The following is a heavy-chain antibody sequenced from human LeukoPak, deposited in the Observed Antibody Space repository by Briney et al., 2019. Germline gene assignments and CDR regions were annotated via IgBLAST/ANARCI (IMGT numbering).Heavy chain of an antibody. Sequence: GRSLRLSCAASGFTFSSYGMHWVRQAPGKGLEWVAVIWYDGSNKYYADSVKGRFTISRDNSKNTLYLQMNSLRAEDTAVYYCARADSYGGRFDYWGQGTLVTVSS. J-gene: IGHJ4*02. CDR1: GFTFSSYG. CDR3: ARADSYGGRFDY. CDR2: IWYDGSNK. V-gene: IGHV3-33*01. D-gene: IGHD5-18*01.